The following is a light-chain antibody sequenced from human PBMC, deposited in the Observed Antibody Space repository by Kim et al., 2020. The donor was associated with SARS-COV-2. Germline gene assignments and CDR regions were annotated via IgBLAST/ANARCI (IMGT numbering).Light chain of an antibody. J-gene: IGKJ4*01. CDR3: QQYDNLPPSLT. CDR1: QDISNY. CDR2: DAS. Sequence: DIQMTQSPSSLSASVGDRVTITCQASQDISNYLNWYQQKPGKAPKLLIYDASNLETGVPSRFSGSGSGTDFTFTIISLQPEDIATYYCQQYDNLPPSLTFGGGTKVDIK. V-gene: IGKV1-33*01.